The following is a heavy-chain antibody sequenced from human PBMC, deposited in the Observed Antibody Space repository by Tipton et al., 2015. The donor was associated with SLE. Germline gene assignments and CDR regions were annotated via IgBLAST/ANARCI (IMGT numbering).Heavy chain of an antibody. Sequence: TLSLTCTVSGGSISGYYWSWVRQPAGKGLEWIGRIYTSAGTIYNPSLKSRVTLSVDTSKNQFSLRLTSVTAADTAVYFCAREDVGFCNGGSCPYYFDFWGQGTLVTVSS. V-gene: IGHV4-4*07. CDR1: GGSISGYY. CDR2: IYTSAGT. J-gene: IGHJ4*02. D-gene: IGHD2-15*01. CDR3: AREDVGFCNGGSCPYYFDF.